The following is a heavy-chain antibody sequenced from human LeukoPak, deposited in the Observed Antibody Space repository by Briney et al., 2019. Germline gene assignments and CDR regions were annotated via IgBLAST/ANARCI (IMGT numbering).Heavy chain of an antibody. V-gene: IGHV3-23*01. CDR1: GFTFSRLA. CDR2: ISASGP. D-gene: IGHD3-10*01. J-gene: IGHJ4*02. Sequence: GGSLRLSCAASGFTFSRLAMTWVRQAPGKGLEWVSTISASGPYYADAVRGRFTISRDNSRNTLSLQMDSLRAEDTAVYYCARGNRRLGYYGSGSRLPFDYWGQGTLVTVSS. CDR3: ARGNRRLGYYGSGSRLPFDY.